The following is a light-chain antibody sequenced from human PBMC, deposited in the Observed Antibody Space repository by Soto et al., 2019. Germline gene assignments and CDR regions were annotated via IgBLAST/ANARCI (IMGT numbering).Light chain of an antibody. J-gene: IGKJ2*01. Sequence: DIPLTQSPSSVSASVGDRVTLTCRASQGISNWLAWYQQKPGKDPTLLISAASTLQGGVPSRFSGSFSGTDFTLTITSLQAEDFATYFCQQAYSLPVTFGQGTKLEIK. CDR2: AAS. CDR3: QQAYSLPVT. CDR1: QGISNW. V-gene: IGKV1-12*01.